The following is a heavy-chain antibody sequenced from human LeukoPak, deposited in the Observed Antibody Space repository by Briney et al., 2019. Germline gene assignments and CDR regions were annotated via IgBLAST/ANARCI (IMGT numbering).Heavy chain of an antibody. CDR3: ARARAPHDALDI. Sequence: GGSLRLSCAASGFTFDDYAMHWVRQAPGEGLEWVSLISWDGGNTDYADSVKGRFTISRDNSKNSLYLQMNSLRAEDTAVYYCARARAPHDALDIWGQGTMVTVSS. V-gene: IGHV3-43D*03. CDR1: GFTFDDYA. J-gene: IGHJ3*02. CDR2: ISWDGGNT.